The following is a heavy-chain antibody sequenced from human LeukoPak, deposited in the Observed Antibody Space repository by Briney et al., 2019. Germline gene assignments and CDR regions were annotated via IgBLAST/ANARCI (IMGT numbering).Heavy chain of an antibody. CDR2: IYYSGST. V-gene: IGHV4-61*05. J-gene: IGHJ4*02. Sequence: SETLSLTCTVSGGSISSSSYDWGWIRQPPGKGLEWIGYIYYSGSTNYNPSLKSRVTISVDTSKNQFSLKLSSVTAADTAVYYCARVLQVGARYGRYFDYWGQGTLVTVSS. CDR3: ARVLQVGARYGRYFDY. D-gene: IGHD1-26*01. CDR1: GGSISSSSYD.